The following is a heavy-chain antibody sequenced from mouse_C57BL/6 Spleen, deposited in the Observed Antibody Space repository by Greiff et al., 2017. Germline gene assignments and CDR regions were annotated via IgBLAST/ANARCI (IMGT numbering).Heavy chain of an antibody. CDR2: INYDGSST. CDR3: ARCSWYWYFDV. V-gene: IGHV5-16*01. J-gene: IGHJ1*03. CDR1: GFTFSDYY. D-gene: IGHD1-1*01. Sequence: EVQLVESEGGLVQPGSSMKLSCTASGFTFSDYYMAWVRQVPEKGLEWVANINYDGSSTYYLDSLKSRFIISRDNAKNILYLQMSSLKSEDTATYYFARCSWYWYFDVWGTGTTVTVSS.